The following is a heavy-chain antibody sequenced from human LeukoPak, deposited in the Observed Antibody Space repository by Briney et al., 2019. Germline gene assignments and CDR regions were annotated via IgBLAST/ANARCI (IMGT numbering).Heavy chain of an antibody. CDR1: GFTFSSYR. J-gene: IGHJ6*02. D-gene: IGHD2-2*01. CDR3: ARELTSMDV. Sequence: GRSLRLSCAASGFTFSSYRMHWVRQAPGKGREGVAVLWYDGSNKYYADSVKGRFTISRDNSKNTLYLQMNSLRAEDTAVYYCARELTSMDVWGQGTTVTVS. V-gene: IGHV3-33*01. CDR2: LWYDGSNK.